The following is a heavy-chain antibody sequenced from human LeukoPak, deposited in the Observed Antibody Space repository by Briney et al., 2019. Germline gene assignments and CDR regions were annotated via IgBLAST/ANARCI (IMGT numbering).Heavy chain of an antibody. V-gene: IGHV4-39*07. J-gene: IGHJ3*02. D-gene: IGHD6-6*01. CDR1: GGSISSSSYY. CDR2: IYYSGST. CDR3: AREGVMSIAARDQTAGGFDI. Sequence: SETLSLTCTVSGGSISSSSYYWGWIRQPPGKGLEWIGSIYYSGSTNYNPSLKSRVTISVDTSKNQFSLKLSSVTAADTAVYYCAREGVMSIAARDQTAGGFDIWGQGTMVTVSS.